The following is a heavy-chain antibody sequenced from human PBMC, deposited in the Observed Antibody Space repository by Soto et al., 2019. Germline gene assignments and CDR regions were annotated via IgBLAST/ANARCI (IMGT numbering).Heavy chain of an antibody. CDR1: GGSISSGSYS. D-gene: IGHD4-17*01. V-gene: IGHV4-30-2*01. CDR3: ARSYSQHYGKGGWFDP. J-gene: IGHJ5*02. CDR2: IYHSGST. Sequence: SETLSLTCAVSGGSISSGSYSWSWIRQPPGKGLEWIGYIYHSGSTYYNPSLKSRVTISVDRSKNQFSLKLSSVTAADTAVYYCARSYSQHYGKGGWFDPWGQGTLVTVSS.